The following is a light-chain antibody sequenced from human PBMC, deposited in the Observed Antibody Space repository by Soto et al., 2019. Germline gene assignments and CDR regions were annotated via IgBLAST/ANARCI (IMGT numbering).Light chain of an antibody. CDR2: AAS. J-gene: IGKJ5*01. V-gene: IGKV1-12*02. CDR1: QVISSW. CDR3: QQANSFTFA. Sequence: DIQMTQSPSSVSASVGDRVTINCRARQVISSWLAWYQHKPGKTPKLLIYAASSLQSGVQLSFRGSGSGKDFTLTIRSLQPEDFATCCCQQANSFTFAFGQGTLLEIK.